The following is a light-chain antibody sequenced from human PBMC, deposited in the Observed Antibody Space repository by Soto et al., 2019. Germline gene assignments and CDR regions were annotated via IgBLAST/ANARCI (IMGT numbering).Light chain of an antibody. V-gene: IGLV2-14*01. Sequence: QSALTQPASVSGSPGQSITISCTGTSSDVGGYNYVSWYQQHPGKAPKLMIYDVSNRPSGVSNRFSGSKSGNTASLTISGLQAEDEADYYCSSYKIRTLLFGGGTKVTVL. CDR1: SSDVGGYNY. CDR2: DVS. CDR3: SSYKIRTLL. J-gene: IGLJ2*01.